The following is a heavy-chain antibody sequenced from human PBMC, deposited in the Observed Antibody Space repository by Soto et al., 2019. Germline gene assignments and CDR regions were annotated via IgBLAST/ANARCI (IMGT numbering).Heavy chain of an antibody. Sequence: GASVKVSCKASGYTFTTYYMHWVRQAPGQGLEWMGIINPSGGRTSYAQKFQGRVTMTRDTSTSTAYMELRSLRSDDTAVYYCAFSPGNNWNYYYYYMDVWGKGTTVTVSS. D-gene: IGHD1-20*01. CDR3: AFSPGNNWNYYYYYMDV. CDR1: GYTFTTYY. V-gene: IGHV1-46*01. J-gene: IGHJ6*03. CDR2: INPSGGRT.